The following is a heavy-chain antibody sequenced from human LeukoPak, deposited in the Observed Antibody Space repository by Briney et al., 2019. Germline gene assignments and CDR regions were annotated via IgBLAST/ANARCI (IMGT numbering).Heavy chain of an antibody. Sequence: PGGSLRLSCAASGFTFSSYWMSWVRQAPGKGLEWVANIKQDGSEKYYVDSVKGRFTISRDNAKNSLYLQMNSLRAEDTAVYYCAREENIVVVPAAQRYYYYYMDVWGKGTTVTISS. J-gene: IGHJ6*03. CDR2: IKQDGSEK. CDR3: AREENIVVVPAAQRYYYYYMDV. V-gene: IGHV3-7*01. D-gene: IGHD2-2*01. CDR1: GFTFSSYW.